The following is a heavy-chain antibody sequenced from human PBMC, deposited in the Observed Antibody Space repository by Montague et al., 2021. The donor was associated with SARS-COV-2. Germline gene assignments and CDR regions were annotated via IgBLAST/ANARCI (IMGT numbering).Heavy chain of an antibody. D-gene: IGHD3-9*01. CDR2: IDWDDDK. CDR1: GFSLSTSGMC. CDR3: ARIRDYDILTGSYSGFDY. J-gene: IGHJ4*02. Sequence: PALVKPTKTLTLTCTFSGFSLSTSGMCVSWIRQPPGKALEWLALIDWDDDKYYSTSLKTRLTISKDNSKNQVVHTMTNMDPVDTATYYCARIRDYDILTGSYSGFDYWGQGNLVTV. V-gene: IGHV2-70*01.